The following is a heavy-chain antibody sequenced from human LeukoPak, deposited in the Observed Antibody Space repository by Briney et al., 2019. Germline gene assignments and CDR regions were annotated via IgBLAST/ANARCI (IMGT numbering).Heavy chain of an antibody. CDR1: GYTFTGYY. J-gene: IGHJ4*02. D-gene: IGHD6-19*01. V-gene: IGHV1-2*02. CDR2: INPNSGGT. Sequence: ASVKVSCKASGYTFTGYYMHWVRQAPGQGLEWMGWINPNSGGTNYAQKFQGRVTMTRDTSISTAYMELSRLRSDDTAVYYCARDRTRTGYSSGWYHDYWGRGTLVTASS. CDR3: ARDRTRTGYSSGWYHDY.